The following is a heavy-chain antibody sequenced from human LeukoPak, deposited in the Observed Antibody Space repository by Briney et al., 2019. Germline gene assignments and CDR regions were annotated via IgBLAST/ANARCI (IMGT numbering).Heavy chain of an antibody. D-gene: IGHD3-22*01. V-gene: IGHV3-23*01. Sequence: PGGSLRLSCAASGFTVSSFGMNWVRQAPGKGLEWVSAISGSGGSVYYADSVKGRFTISRDNSKNTLYLQMKSLRAEDTAVYYCAKDFLYYYDSSPHGYWGQGTLVTVSS. J-gene: IGHJ4*02. CDR3: AKDFLYYYDSSPHGY. CDR2: ISGSGGSV. CDR1: GFTVSSFG.